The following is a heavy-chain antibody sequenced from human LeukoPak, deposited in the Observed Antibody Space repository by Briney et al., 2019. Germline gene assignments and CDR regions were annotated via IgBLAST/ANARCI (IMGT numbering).Heavy chain of an antibody. CDR1: GGSFSGYY. V-gene: IGHV4-30-4*01. CDR3: AREGVGRNTYYYDSSGYYIDY. D-gene: IGHD3-22*01. Sequence: SETLSLTCAVYGGSFSGYYWSWIRQPPGKGLEWIGYIYYSGSTYYNPSLKSRVTISVDTSKNQFSLKLSSVTAADTAVYYCAREGVGRNTYYYDSSGYYIDYWGQGTLVTVSS. J-gene: IGHJ4*02. CDR2: IYYSGST.